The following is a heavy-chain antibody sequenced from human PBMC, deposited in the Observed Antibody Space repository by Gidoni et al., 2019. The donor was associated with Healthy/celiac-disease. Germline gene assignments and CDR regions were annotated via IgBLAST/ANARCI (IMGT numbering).Heavy chain of an antibody. D-gene: IGHD2-2*01. CDR2: ISYDGRNK. CDR1: GFTFSSYG. J-gene: IGHJ6*02. Sequence: QVQLVASGGGVVQPGRSLSLSCSASGFTFSSYGMHWVRQAPCKGLEWVAVISYDGRNKYYADSVKGRFTISRDNSKNTLYLQMNSLRAEDTAVYYCAKSVDARWRAYRYYGMDVWGQGTTVTVSS. V-gene: IGHV3-30*18. CDR3: AKSVDARWRAYRYYGMDV.